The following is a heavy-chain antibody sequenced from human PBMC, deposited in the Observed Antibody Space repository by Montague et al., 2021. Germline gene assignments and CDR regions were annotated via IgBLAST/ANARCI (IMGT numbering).Heavy chain of an antibody. Sequence: SETLSLAYTVSGGSISSSPFYWGWIRQSLGKGLEWIGSNYYRGNTYYNPSLKSRVSLSIDTSKNQFSLKMNSVTAADTAVYYCERAGPRTYGGDSLDYWGQGALVTVSS. CDR1: GGSISSSPFY. CDR3: ERAGPRTYGGDSLDY. D-gene: IGHD3-10*01. V-gene: IGHV4-39*01. CDR2: NYYRGNT. J-gene: IGHJ4*02.